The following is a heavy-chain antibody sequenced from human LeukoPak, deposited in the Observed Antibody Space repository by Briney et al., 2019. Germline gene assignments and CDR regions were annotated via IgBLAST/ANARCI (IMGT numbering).Heavy chain of an antibody. CDR1: GFTFSSYW. CDR2: IRQDGSQK. V-gene: IGHV3-7*01. CDR3: AKDPIYYGSGSSAIVDY. J-gene: IGHJ4*02. Sequence: GGSLRLSCAASGFTFSSYWMSWVRQAPGKGLEWVATIRQDGSQKYYVDSVKGRFTISRDNAKNSLYLQMNSLRAEDTAVYYCAKDPIYYGSGSSAIVDYWGQGTLVTVSS. D-gene: IGHD3-10*01.